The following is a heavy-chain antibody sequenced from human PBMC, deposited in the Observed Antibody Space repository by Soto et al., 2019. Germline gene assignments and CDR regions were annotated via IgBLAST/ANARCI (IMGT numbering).Heavy chain of an antibody. V-gene: IGHV1-2*04. CDR3: ARGRPSTVAAGTRSPFYMGV. CDR2: INPNSGGT. J-gene: IGHJ6*03. CDR1: GYTFAGYY. D-gene: IGHD6-13*01. Sequence: GASVKVSCKASGYTFAGYYMHWVRQAPGQGLEWMGWINPNSGGTNYAQKFQGWVTMTRDTSISTAYMELSRLRSDDTAVYYCARGRPSTVAAGTRSPFYMGVWGKGTTVTVSS.